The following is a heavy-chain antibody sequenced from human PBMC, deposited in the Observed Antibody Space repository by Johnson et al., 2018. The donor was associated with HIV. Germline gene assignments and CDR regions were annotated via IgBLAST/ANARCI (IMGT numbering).Heavy chain of an antibody. D-gene: IGHD3-16*01. CDR2: IGGSAVST. Sequence: VQLVESGGGLVQPGGSLGLSCAASGFTVSSNYMSWVRQAPGKGLEWVSVIGGSAVSTYYADSVRGRFTIARDNSKNTLYLQMNSLRAEDTAVYYCARGEYVWGSFDVCDLWGQGTTVTVSS. V-gene: IGHV3-66*01. CDR1: GFTVSSNY. CDR3: ARGEYVWGSFDVCDL. J-gene: IGHJ3*01.